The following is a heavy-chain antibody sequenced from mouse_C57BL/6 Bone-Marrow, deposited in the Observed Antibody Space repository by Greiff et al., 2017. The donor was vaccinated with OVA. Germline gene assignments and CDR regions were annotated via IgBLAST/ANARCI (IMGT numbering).Heavy chain of an antibody. Sequence: VQGVESGAELARPGASVKLSCKASGYTFTSYGISWVKQRTGQGLEWIGEIYPRSGNTYYNEKFKGKATLTADKSSSTAYMELRSLTSEDSAVYFCARIGSSLYYFDYWGQGTTLTVSS. CDR3: ARIGSSLYYFDY. CDR2: IYPRSGNT. D-gene: IGHD1-1*01. V-gene: IGHV1-81*01. CDR1: GYTFTSYG. J-gene: IGHJ2*01.